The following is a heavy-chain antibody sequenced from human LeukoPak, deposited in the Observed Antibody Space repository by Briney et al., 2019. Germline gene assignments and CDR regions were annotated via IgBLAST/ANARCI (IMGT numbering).Heavy chain of an antibody. CDR3: ARVIAAAGTGWVDY. CDR2: VFHSGST. V-gene: IGHV4-38-2*01. D-gene: IGHD6-13*01. Sequence: PSETLSLTCAVSGYSFSTGYYWGWIRQPPGKGLEWIGNVFHSGSTYYNPSLKSRVTMSVDTSKNQFSLKLTSVTAADTAVYYCARVIAAAGTGWVDYWGQGTLVTVSS. CDR1: GYSFSTGYY. J-gene: IGHJ4*02.